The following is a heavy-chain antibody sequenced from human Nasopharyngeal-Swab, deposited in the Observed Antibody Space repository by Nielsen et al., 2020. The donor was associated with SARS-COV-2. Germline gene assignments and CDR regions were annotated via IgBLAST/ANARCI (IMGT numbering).Heavy chain of an antibody. Sequence: PGKGLEWVSGISWNSDSIGYADSVKGRFTISRDNAKNSLYLQMNSLRAEDTALYYCAKVVAAHYYYYGMDVWGQGTTVTVSS. J-gene: IGHJ6*02. V-gene: IGHV3-9*01. CDR3: AKVVAAHYYYYGMDV. D-gene: IGHD2-15*01. CDR2: ISWNSDSI.